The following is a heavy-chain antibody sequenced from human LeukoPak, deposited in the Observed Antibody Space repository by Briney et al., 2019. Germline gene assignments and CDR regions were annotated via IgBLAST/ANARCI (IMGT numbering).Heavy chain of an antibody. D-gene: IGHD2-8*01. V-gene: IGHV3-23*01. CDR3: AKDFVLMVYALFDY. Sequence: PGGSLRHSCAASGFTFSSYAMSWVRQAPGKGLEWVSAISGSGGSTYYADSVKGRFTISRDNSKNTLYLQMNSLRAEDTAVYYCAKDFVLMVYALFDYWGQGTLVTVSS. CDR1: GFTFSSYA. CDR2: ISGSGGST. J-gene: IGHJ4*02.